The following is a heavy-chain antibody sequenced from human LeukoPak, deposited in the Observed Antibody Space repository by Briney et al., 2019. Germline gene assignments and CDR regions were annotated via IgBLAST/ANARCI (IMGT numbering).Heavy chain of an antibody. CDR3: ATRPRIGYCSGGSCYSEYFQH. V-gene: IGHV1-18*01. J-gene: IGHJ1*01. CDR1: GYTFTSYG. Sequence: ASVKVSCKASGYTFTSYGISWVRQAPGQGLEWMGWISAYNGNTNYAQKLQGRVTMTTDTSTSTAYMELRSLRSDDTAVYYCATRPRIGYCSGGSCYSEYFQHWGQGTLVTVSS. CDR2: ISAYNGNT. D-gene: IGHD2-15*01.